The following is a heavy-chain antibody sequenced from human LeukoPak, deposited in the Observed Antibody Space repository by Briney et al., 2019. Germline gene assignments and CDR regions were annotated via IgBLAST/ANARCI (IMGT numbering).Heavy chain of an antibody. V-gene: IGHV1-69*13. CDR2: IIPIFGTA. D-gene: IGHD2/OR15-2a*01. CDR1: GGTFSSYA. CDR3: ASSTPFRPLDY. Sequence: EASVKVSCKASGGTFSSYAISWVRQAPGQGLEWMGGIIPIFGTANYAQKFQGRVTITADESTSTAYMELSSLRSEDTAVYYCASSTPFRPLDYWGQGTLVTVSS. J-gene: IGHJ4*02.